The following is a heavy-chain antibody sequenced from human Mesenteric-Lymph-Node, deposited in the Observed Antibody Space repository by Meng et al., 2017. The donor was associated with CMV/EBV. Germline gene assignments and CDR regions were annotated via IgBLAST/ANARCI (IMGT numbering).Heavy chain of an antibody. CDR3: ARAGGYTSPLGY. Sequence: SETLSLTCTVSGGSISSYYWSWIRRPPGKGLEWIGYIYYTGSTNYNPSLKSRVTISVDTSKNQFSLKLSSVTAADTAVYYCARAGGYTSPLGYWGQGTLVTVSS. J-gene: IGHJ4*02. CDR2: IYYTGST. D-gene: IGHD5-12*01. CDR1: GGSISSYY. V-gene: IGHV4-59*01.